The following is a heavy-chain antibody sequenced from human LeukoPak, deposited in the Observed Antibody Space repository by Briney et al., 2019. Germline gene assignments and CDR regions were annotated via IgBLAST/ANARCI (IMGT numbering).Heavy chain of an antibody. Sequence: GESLKISCAASGFSFTTSWMSWVRQAPGKGLEWVASIEQDGSEKYYVDSVKGRFTISRDNAKNSLFLQMNSLRAEDTAVYYCAKGHTSLAPGGQGALVTVSS. CDR2: IEQDGSEK. CDR3: AKGHTSLAP. D-gene: IGHD5-18*01. CDR1: GFSFTTSW. J-gene: IGHJ4*02. V-gene: IGHV3-7*01.